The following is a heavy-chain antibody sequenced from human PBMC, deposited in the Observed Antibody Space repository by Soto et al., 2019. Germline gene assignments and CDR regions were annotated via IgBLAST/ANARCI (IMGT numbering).Heavy chain of an antibody. CDR2: ITRTDST. CDR3: VKDESINWYSGHFRH. Sequence: GGSLRLSCTASGFTFSNYAMSWVRQAPGKGLEWVSAITRTDSTYYADSVKGRFTISRDNSRNTLYLQMNSLGAEDAALYYCVKDESINWYSGHFRHWGQGTLVTVSS. J-gene: IGHJ1*01. D-gene: IGHD6-13*01. CDR1: GFTFSNYA. V-gene: IGHV3-23*01.